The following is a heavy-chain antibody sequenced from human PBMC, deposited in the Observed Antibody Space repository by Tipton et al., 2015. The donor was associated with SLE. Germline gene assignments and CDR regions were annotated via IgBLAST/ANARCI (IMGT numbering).Heavy chain of an antibody. CDR2: FYDGGST. CDR1: GGSIERHY. V-gene: IGHV4-59*11. D-gene: IGHD6-13*01. CDR3: ARSYSSWYGAY. J-gene: IGHJ4*02. Sequence: GLVKPSEALSLTCSVYGGSIERHYWTWFRQPLGKEREWVGFFYDGGSTYYNPSPKSRVTISVDTSKNQFSLKLSSVTAADTAVYYCARSYSSWYGAYWRQGTLVTVSS.